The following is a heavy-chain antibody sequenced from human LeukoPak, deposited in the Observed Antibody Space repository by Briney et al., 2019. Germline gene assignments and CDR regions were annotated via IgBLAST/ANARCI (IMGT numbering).Heavy chain of an antibody. Sequence: PGGSLRLSCAASGLTFRNYWMTWVRQAPGKGLEWVANIKQDGSEKYYVDSVKGRFTISRDNAKNSLYLQMNSLRAEDTAVYYCARTYSSGWYFPVSTRYYYYGMDVWGQGTTVTVSS. D-gene: IGHD6-19*01. CDR1: GLTFRNYW. V-gene: IGHV3-7*01. J-gene: IGHJ6*02. CDR2: IKQDGSEK. CDR3: ARTYSSGWYFPVSTRYYYYGMDV.